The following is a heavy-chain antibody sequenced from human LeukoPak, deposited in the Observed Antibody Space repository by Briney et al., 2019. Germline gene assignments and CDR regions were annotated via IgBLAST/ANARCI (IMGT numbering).Heavy chain of an antibody. Sequence: PSGGSLRLSCAASGFTFSSYGMHWVRQAPGKGLEWVAVISYDGSNKYYADSVKGRFTISRDNSKNTLYLQMNSLRAEDTAVYYCAKGPIVVVTDPHPTPDWGQGTLVTVSS. V-gene: IGHV3-30*18. CDR1: GFTFSSYG. J-gene: IGHJ4*02. CDR3: AKGPIVVVTDPHPTPD. D-gene: IGHD2-21*02. CDR2: ISYDGSNK.